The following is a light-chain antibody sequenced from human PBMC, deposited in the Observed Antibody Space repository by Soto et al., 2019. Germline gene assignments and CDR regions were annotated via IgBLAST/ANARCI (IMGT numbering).Light chain of an antibody. CDR2: WAS. Sequence: DIVMTQSPDSLAVSLGERATINCKSSQSVLYSSNNKNYLAWYQQKPGQPPKLLIYWASTRESGVPDRFSGSGSGTDFTLTISSLQAEDVAVYYCQHYYTTPSGTFGQGTKVEIK. CDR1: QSVLYSSNNKNY. V-gene: IGKV4-1*01. J-gene: IGKJ1*01. CDR3: QHYYTTPSGT.